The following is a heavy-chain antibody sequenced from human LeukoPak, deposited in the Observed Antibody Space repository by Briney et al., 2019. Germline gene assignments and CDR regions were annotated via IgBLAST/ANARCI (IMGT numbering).Heavy chain of an antibody. CDR2: ISYNGLT. D-gene: IGHD3-10*01. CDR3: ARDNYRGVTNFDP. V-gene: IGHV4-59*01. J-gene: IGHJ5*02. CDR1: GGSISSYF. Sequence: SETLSLTCSVSGGSISSYFWSWIRQPPGKGLEWIGYISYNGLTSYNPSLKSRVTISVDTFKNQFSLKLRSVTPADTAVYYCARDNYRGVTNFDPWGQGTLVTVSS.